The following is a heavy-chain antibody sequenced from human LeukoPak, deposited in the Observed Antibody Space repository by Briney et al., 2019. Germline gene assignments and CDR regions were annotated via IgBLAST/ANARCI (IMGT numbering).Heavy chain of an antibody. Sequence: GGSLRLSCAASGMTFNDTWMSWVRQAPGKGLEWVGRIKSNANGGPTEYAAPVKGRFTISRDESKKTLYLQMNSLKDEDTAVYYCSTGLAFWSAHPDHWGRGTLVTVSS. V-gene: IGHV3-15*01. D-gene: IGHD3-3*01. J-gene: IGHJ4*02. CDR3: STGLAFWSAHPDH. CDR2: IKSNANGGPT. CDR1: GMTFNDTW.